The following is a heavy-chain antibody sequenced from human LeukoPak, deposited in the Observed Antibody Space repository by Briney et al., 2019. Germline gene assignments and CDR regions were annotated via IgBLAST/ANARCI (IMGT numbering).Heavy chain of an antibody. Sequence: GASVKVSCKASGYTFTSYGISWVRQAPGQGLEWMGWISTDNGKTSYAQKLQGRVTMTTDTSTTTTYMELRSLRLDDAAVYYCARDWYCSGTSCYDVFDIWGQGTMVTVSA. V-gene: IGHV1-18*01. D-gene: IGHD2-2*01. J-gene: IGHJ3*02. CDR3: ARDWYCSGTSCYDVFDI. CDR1: GYTFTSYG. CDR2: ISTDNGKT.